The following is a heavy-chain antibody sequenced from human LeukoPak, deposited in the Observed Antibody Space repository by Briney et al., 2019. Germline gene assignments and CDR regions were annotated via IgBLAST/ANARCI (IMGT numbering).Heavy chain of an antibody. CDR2: IIPIFGTA. Sequence: SVKVSCKASGGTFSSYAISWVRQAPGQGLEWMGRIIPIFGTANYAQKFQGRVTITTDESTSTAYMELSSLRSEDTAVYYCASCYDYGDYAAFYWGQRTLVTVSS. CDR1: GGTFSSYA. V-gene: IGHV1-69*05. CDR3: ASCYDYGDYAAFY. D-gene: IGHD4-17*01. J-gene: IGHJ4*02.